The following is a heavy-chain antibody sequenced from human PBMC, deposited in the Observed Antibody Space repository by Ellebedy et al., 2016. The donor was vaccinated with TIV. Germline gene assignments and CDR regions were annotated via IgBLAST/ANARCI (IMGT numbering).Heavy chain of an antibody. CDR3: ARLSRVYDSSGYNWFDP. CDR2: IIPILDIA. CDR1: GGTFSSYA. J-gene: IGHJ5*02. V-gene: IGHV1-69*04. D-gene: IGHD3-22*01. Sequence: AASVKVSCKASGGTFSSYAVSWVRQAPGQGLEWMGRIIPILDIANYAQKFQGRVTITRDTSASTAYMELSSLRSEDTAVYYCARLSRVYDSSGYNWFDPWGQGTLVTVSS.